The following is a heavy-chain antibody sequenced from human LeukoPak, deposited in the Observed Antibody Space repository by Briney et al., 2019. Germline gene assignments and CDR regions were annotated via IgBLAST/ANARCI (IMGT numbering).Heavy chain of an antibody. J-gene: IGHJ3*02. Sequence: ASVRVSYKASGYTFTVYYMHWVRRAPGQGREGMGWIYPHSGGTNFAQKFQGRVTMTWDTSISTAYMEVSRLRSDDTAVYYCATGSYLYDAFDIWGQGTMVTVSS. V-gene: IGHV1-2*02. CDR2: IYPHSGGT. CDR1: GYTFTVYY. CDR3: ATGSYLYDAFDI. D-gene: IGHD1-26*01.